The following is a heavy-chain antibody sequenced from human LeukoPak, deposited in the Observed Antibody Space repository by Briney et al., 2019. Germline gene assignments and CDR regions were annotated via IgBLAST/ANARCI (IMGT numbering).Heavy chain of an antibody. V-gene: IGHV3-48*01. J-gene: IGHJ4*02. Sequence: PGGSLRLSCAASGFTFSSYSMSWVRQVPGQGLVVVSYISSSSSTIYYADSVKGRFTISRDNAKNSLYLQMNSLRAEDTAVYYCARRGYGGIYYFDYWGQGTLVTVSS. D-gene: IGHD4-23*01. CDR3: ARRGYGGIYYFDY. CDR1: GFTFSSYS. CDR2: ISSSSSTI.